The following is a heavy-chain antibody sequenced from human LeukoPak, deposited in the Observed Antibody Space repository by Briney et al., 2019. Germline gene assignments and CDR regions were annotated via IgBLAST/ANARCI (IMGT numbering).Heavy chain of an antibody. V-gene: IGHV4-59*01. CDR2: IYYTGST. D-gene: IGHD1-1*01. CDR1: GGSIISYC. Sequence: SETLSLTCTVSGGSIISYCWSWIRQPPGKGLEWIGYIYYTGSTNYNPSLKSRVTISVDTSKNQFSLKLNSVTAADTAVYYCARVGDWNDLVYWGQGTLVTVSS. CDR3: ARVGDWNDLVY. J-gene: IGHJ4*02.